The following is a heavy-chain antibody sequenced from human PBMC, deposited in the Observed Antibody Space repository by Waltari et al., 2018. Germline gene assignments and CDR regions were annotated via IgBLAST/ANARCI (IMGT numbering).Heavy chain of an antibody. J-gene: IGHJ6*03. D-gene: IGHD2-2*01. CDR1: GFTFSSYA. V-gene: IGHV3-23*01. CDR2: ISGSGSST. CDR3: AKGVVGCSSSSCYYMDV. Sequence: EVQLLESGGGLVQPGGSLRLSCAASGFTFSSYAMTWVRTAPGKGLEWVSAISGSGSSTYFADSVKGRFTISRDNSKNTLYLQMNSLRADDTAVYYCAKGVVGCSSSSCYYMDVWGKGTTVTVSS.